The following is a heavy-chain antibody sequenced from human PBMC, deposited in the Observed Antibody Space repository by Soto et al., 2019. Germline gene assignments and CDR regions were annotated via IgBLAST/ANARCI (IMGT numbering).Heavy chain of an antibody. CDR2: INHSGGT. J-gene: IGHJ6*02. CDR1: VGSFSAYH. CDR3: ARGGNCRTTSCPLGYHSGMDV. D-gene: IGHD2-2*01. V-gene: IGHV4-34*01. Sequence: SEALSVPCALYVGSFSAYHWSPLRQPPGKGLEWIGEINHSGGTNYNPSLKSRATISLDTSENQLSLRLSSVTAADTAVYFCARGGNCRTTSCPLGYHSGMDVWGHGTTVTVSS.